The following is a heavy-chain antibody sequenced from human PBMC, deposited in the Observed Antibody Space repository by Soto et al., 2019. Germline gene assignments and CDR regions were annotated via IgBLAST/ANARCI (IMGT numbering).Heavy chain of an antibody. Sequence: SETLSLTCAVYGGSFGGFYWSWIRQPPGKGREWSGEINHSGSTNYNPSLKSRVTISVDTSKKQFSLKLSSVTAADTAVYYCARSPRYYDILAGYDYYYYGMDVWGQGTTVTVSS. CDR1: GGSFGGFY. V-gene: IGHV4-34*01. D-gene: IGHD3-9*01. J-gene: IGHJ6*02. CDR3: ARSPRYYDILAGYDYYYYGMDV. CDR2: INHSGST.